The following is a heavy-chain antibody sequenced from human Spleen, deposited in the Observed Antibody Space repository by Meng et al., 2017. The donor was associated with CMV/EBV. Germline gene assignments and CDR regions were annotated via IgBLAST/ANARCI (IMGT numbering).Heavy chain of an antibody. D-gene: IGHD6-19*01. Sequence: SEFTFGSDWLSWVRQAPGRGLEWVANIKEDGSEKYYVDSVKGRFTISRDNAKNSLYLQMNSLRAEDTAVYYCAREGWYSSGWSGGYHWGQGTLVTVSS. CDR2: IKEDGSEK. J-gene: IGHJ5*02. V-gene: IGHV3-7*01. CDR1: EFTFGSDW. CDR3: AREGWYSSGWSGGYH.